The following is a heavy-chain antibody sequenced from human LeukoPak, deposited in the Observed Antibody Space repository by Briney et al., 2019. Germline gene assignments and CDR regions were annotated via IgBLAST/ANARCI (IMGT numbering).Heavy chain of an antibody. CDR2: MNPNSGNT. J-gene: IGHJ3*02. CDR3: ARWDYYDSRTFDI. V-gene: IGHV1-8*03. D-gene: IGHD3-22*01. CDR1: GYTFTSYD. Sequence: GASVKVSCKASGYTFTSYDINWVRQATGQGLEWMGWMNPNSGNTGYAQKFQGRVTITRNTSIGTAYMELSSLRSDDTAVYYCARWDYYDSRTFDIWGQGTMVTVS.